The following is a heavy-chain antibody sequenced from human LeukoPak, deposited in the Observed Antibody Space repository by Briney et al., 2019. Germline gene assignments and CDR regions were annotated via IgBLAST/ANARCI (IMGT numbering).Heavy chain of an antibody. D-gene: IGHD3-3*01. V-gene: IGHV4-59*08. J-gene: IGHJ4*02. CDR2: IYYSGST. Sequence: PSETLSLTCTVSGGSISNYYWSWIRQPPGKGLEWIGYIYYSGSTNYNPSLKSRVTISVDTSKNQFSLKLSSVTAADTAVYYCARGVVINYFDYWGQGTLVTVSS. CDR3: ARGVVINYFDY. CDR1: GGSISNYY.